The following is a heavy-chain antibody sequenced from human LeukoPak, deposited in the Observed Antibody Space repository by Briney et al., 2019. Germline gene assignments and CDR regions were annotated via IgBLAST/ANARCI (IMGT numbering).Heavy chain of an antibody. CDR2: ISAYNGDT. CDR1: GFTFNNYG. Sequence: ASVKVSCKASGFTFNNYGISWARQAPGQGLEWMGWISAYNGDTHYEQKFQGRVTLTTDTSTRTAYMELRSLRSDDTAMYYCARDPSNTSGWYIYFDYGGQGTLVTVSP. J-gene: IGHJ4*02. V-gene: IGHV1-18*01. D-gene: IGHD6-19*01. CDR3: ARDPSNTSGWYIYFDY.